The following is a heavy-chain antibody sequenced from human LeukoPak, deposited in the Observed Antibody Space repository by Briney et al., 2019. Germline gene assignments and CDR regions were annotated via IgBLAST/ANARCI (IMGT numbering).Heavy chain of an antibody. CDR3: ARRRTMFGSFAGEFDY. V-gene: IGHV4-39*01. CDR2: IYYGGST. Sequence: SETLSLTCTVSGGSISSSSYYWGWIRQPPGKGLEWIGSIYYGGSTNNNPSLKSRVTISVDTSKNQFSLKLSSVTAADTAVYCCARRRTMFGSFAGEFDYWGKGTLVTVSS. J-gene: IGHJ4*02. D-gene: IGHD3-10*02. CDR1: GGSISSSSYY.